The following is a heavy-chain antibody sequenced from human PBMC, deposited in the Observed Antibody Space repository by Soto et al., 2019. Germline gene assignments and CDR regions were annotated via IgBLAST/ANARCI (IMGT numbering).Heavy chain of an antibody. D-gene: IGHD3-10*01. CDR3: AHGTYYYGSGSYFLYDY. Sequence: SGATLVNPAQTLTLTCTCSGFSLSTSGVGVGWIRQPPGKALEWLALIYWYDDKRYSPSLKSRLTITKDTSKNQVVLTMTNMDPVDTATYYCAHGTYYYGSGSYFLYDYWGQGTLATVAS. J-gene: IGHJ4*02. CDR1: GFSLSTSGVG. CDR2: IYWYDDK. V-gene: IGHV2-5*01.